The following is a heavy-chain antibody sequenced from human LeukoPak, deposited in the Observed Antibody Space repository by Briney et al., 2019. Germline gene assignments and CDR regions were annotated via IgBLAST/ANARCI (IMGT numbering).Heavy chain of an antibody. V-gene: IGHV3-33*01. D-gene: IGHD2/OR15-2a*01. J-gene: IGHJ2*01. CDR3: ARDRSMSGWYIDL. CDR1: GFTFSSYG. CDR2: IWYDGSNK. Sequence: GGSLRLSCAASGFTFSSYGMHWVRQALGKGLEWVAVIWYDGSNKYYPDSVQGRFTISRDNSKNTLYLQVNSLRAEDTAVYYCARDRSMSGWYIDLWGRGTLVTVSS.